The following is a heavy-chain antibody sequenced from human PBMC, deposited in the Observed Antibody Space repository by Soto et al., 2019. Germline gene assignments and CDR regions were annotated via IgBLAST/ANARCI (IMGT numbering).Heavy chain of an antibody. J-gene: IGHJ4*02. CDR3: ARHNRIKDIVVVPAAADY. CDR2: IYYSGST. V-gene: IGHV4-39*01. Sequence: SSETLSLTCTVSGGSISSSSYYWGWIRQPPGKGLERIGSIYYSGSTYYNPSLKSRVTISVDTSKNLFSLKLSSVTAADTAVYYCARHNRIKDIVVVPAAADYWGQGTLVTVSS. D-gene: IGHD2-2*01. CDR1: GGSISSSSYY.